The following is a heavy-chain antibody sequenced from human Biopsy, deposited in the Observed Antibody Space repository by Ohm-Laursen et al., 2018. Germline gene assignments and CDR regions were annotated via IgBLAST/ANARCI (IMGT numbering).Heavy chain of an antibody. CDR1: GGSFTGHY. CDR3: ARGSNEYGGLYFPH. CDR2: ISRTGYT. D-gene: IGHD4-23*01. V-gene: IGHV4-59*11. J-gene: IGHJ1*01. Sequence: GTLSLTCTVSGGSFTGHYWTWIRQPLGKGLEWIGHISRTGYTSYKSSLKSRVTISLDTSRKHFSLRLTSLAAADTAVYYCARGSNEYGGLYFPHWGQGTLVTVSS.